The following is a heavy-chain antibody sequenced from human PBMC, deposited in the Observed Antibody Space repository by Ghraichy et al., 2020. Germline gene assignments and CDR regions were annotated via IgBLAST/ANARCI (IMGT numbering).Heavy chain of an antibody. CDR2: INSDGSST. CDR3: ASQNPSIAY. V-gene: IGHV3-74*01. CDR1: GFTFSNYW. J-gene: IGHJ4*02. Sequence: GGSPRLSCAASGFTFSNYWMHWVRQAPGKGLVWVSRINSDGSSTNYADSVKGRFTISRDNAKNTLYLQMNSLRAEDTAVYYCASQNPSIAYWGQGTLVTVSS.